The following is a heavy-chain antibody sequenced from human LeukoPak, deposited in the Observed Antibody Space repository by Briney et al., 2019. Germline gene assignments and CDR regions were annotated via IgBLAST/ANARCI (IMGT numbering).Heavy chain of an antibody. CDR2: IYYSGST. CDR3: ARQGYGSGSYFFGY. D-gene: IGHD3-10*01. CDR1: GFTFSSYA. V-gene: IGHV4-39*01. Sequence: GSLRLSCAASGFTFSSYAMSWVRQAPGKGLEWIGSIYYSGSTYYNPSLKSRVTISVDTSKNQFSLKLSSVTAADTAVYYCARQGYGSGSYFFGYWGQRTLLTVSS. J-gene: IGHJ4*02.